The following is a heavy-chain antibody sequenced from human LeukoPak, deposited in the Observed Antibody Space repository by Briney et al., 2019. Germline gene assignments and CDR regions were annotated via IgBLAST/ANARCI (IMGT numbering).Heavy chain of an antibody. CDR2: IYYSGST. CDR1: GCSISSSSYY. CDR3: ASYDSSGYYPTDY. D-gene: IGHD3-22*01. Sequence: SETLSLTCTVSGCSISSSSYYWGWIRQPPGKGLEWIGSIYYSGSTYYNPSLKSRVTISVDTSKNQFSLKLSSVTAADTAVYYCASYDSSGYYPTDYWGQGTLVTVSS. J-gene: IGHJ4*02. V-gene: IGHV4-39*01.